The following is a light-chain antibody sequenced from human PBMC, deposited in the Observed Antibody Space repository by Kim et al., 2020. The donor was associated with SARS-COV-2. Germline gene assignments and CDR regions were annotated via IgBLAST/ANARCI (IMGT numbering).Light chain of an antibody. J-gene: IGKJ2*01. CDR2: GAS. CDR1: QSVGSSY. V-gene: IGKV3-20*01. Sequence: EIVLTQSPGTLSLSPGERAILSCRASQSVGSSYLAWYQQKPGQAPRLLIYGASSRATGIPDRFSGSGSGTDFTLTISSLEPEDFAVYYCQQYHSSPNTFGQGTKLEIK. CDR3: QQYHSSPNT.